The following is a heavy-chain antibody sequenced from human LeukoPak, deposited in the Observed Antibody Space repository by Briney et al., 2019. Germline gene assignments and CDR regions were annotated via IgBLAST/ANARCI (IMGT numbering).Heavy chain of an antibody. Sequence: GASVKVSCKASGYTFTGYYMHWVRQAPGQGLEWMGWINPNSGGTNYAQKFQGRVTMTRDTSISTAYMELSRLSSDDTAVYYCARSPQDYDFWSAYSNYFDYWGQGTLVTVSS. D-gene: IGHD3-3*01. CDR2: INPNSGGT. J-gene: IGHJ4*02. CDR3: ARSPQDYDFWSAYSNYFDY. CDR1: GYTFTGYY. V-gene: IGHV1-2*02.